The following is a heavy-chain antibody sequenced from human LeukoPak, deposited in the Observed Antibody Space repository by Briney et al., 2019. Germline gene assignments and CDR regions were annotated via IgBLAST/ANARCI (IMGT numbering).Heavy chain of an antibody. CDR1: GGSISSYY. Sequence: SETLSLTCTVSGGSISSYYWGWIRQPPGKGLERIGTIYYSGSTYYNPSLTSRVTISVDTSKNQFSLKLSSVTAADTAVYYCARHIVDIVATDTPSRLYYFDYWGQGTLVTVSS. D-gene: IGHD5-12*01. J-gene: IGHJ4*02. CDR2: IYYSGST. V-gene: IGHV4-39*01. CDR3: ARHIVDIVATDTPSRLYYFDY.